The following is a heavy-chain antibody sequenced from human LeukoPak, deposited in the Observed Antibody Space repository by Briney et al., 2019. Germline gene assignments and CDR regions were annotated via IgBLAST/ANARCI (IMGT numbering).Heavy chain of an antibody. J-gene: IGHJ4*02. CDR3: ARSGSGVYDYVWGSYRRYYFDY. CDR1: GGSFSGYY. V-gene: IGHV4-34*01. CDR2: INHSGST. D-gene: IGHD3-16*02. Sequence: SETLSLTCAVYGGSFSGYYWSWIHQPSGKGLEWIGEINHSGSTNYNPSLKSRVTISVDTSKNQFSLKLSSVTAADTAVYYCARSGSGVYDYVWGSYRRYYFDYWGQGTLVTVSS.